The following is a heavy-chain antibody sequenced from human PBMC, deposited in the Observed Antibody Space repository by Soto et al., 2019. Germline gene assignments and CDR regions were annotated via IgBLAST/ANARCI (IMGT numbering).Heavy chain of an antibody. D-gene: IGHD6-13*01. J-gene: IGHJ4*02. Sequence: QVQLQASGPGLVKPSQTLSLTCTVSGGSISSGGYYWSWIRQHPGKGLEWIGYIYHSGSTYYNPSLRRRVTISVDTSKRQFSLKLSSVTAADTVVYYCAGGRAAAGTSGDYWGQGTLVTVAS. V-gene: IGHV4-31*03. CDR3: AGGRAAAGTSGDY. CDR1: GGSISSGGYY. CDR2: IYHSGST.